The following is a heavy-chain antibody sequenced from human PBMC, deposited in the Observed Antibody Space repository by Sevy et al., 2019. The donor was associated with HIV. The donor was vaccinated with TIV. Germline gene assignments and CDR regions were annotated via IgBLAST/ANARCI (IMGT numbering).Heavy chain of an antibody. CDR3: ARLNVYYYDDDGYYTTGNAFDI. D-gene: IGHD3-22*01. Sequence: QAGGPLRLSCAASGFSVSDTYMSWVRQAPGKGLEWVSVIYSGDKTYHADSVKGRFTISRDSSKNTIYLQLNSLRNEDTAVYYCARLNVYYYDDDGYYTTGNAFDIWGKGTMVTVSS. V-gene: IGHV3-53*01. CDR1: GFSVSDTY. CDR2: IYSGDKT. J-gene: IGHJ3*02.